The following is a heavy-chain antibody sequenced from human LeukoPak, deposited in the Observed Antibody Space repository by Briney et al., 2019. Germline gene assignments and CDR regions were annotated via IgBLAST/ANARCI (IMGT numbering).Heavy chain of an antibody. Sequence: SETLSLTCTVSGGSISSDYWSWIRQPPGKGLEWIGYIYYSGSTNYNPFLKSRVTMSVDTFKNQFSLRLSSVTAADTAVYYCARGDTAIPRYWGQGTLVTVSS. CDR1: GGSISSDY. CDR3: ARGDTAIPRY. J-gene: IGHJ4*02. D-gene: IGHD5-18*01. CDR2: IYYSGST. V-gene: IGHV4-59*01.